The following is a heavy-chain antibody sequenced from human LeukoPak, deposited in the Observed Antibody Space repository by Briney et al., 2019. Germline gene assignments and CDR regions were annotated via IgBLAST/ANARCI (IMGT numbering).Heavy chain of an antibody. CDR2: INHSGST. V-gene: IGHV4-34*01. Sequence: PSETLSLTCAVYGGSFSGYYWSWIRQPPGKGLEWIGEINHSGSTNYNPSLKSRVTISVDTSKNQFSLKLSSVTAADTAVYYCARVLVPAAILYYYYYGMDVWGQGTTVTVSS. CDR1: GGSFSGYY. J-gene: IGHJ6*02. CDR3: ARVLVPAAILYYYYYGMDV. D-gene: IGHD2-2*01.